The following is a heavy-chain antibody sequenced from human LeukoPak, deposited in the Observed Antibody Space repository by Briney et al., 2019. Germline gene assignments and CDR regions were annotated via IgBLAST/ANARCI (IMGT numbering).Heavy chain of an antibody. CDR1: GGSISSSSYY. J-gene: IGHJ4*02. CDR3: ARHQAYYYDSSGYGFDY. Sequence: PSETLSLTCTVSGGSISSSSYYWGWIRQPPGKGLEWIGSIYYSGSTYYNPSLKSRVTISVDTSKNQFSLKLSSVTAADTAVYYCARHQAYYYDSSGYGFDYWGQGTLVTVSS. CDR2: IYYSGST. V-gene: IGHV4-39*01. D-gene: IGHD3-22*01.